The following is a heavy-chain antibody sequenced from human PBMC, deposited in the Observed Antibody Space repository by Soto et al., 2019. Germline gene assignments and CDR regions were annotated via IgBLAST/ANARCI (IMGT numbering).Heavy chain of an antibody. CDR1: GGSVSSGSYY. CDR2: VFHSGST. CDR3: ARDSSGRYDY. V-gene: IGHV4-61*01. J-gene: IGHJ4*02. Sequence: KTSETLSLTCTVSGGSVSSGSYYWSWIRQPPGEGLEWIGWVFHSGSTKYNASLKSRVTISVDRSKNQFSLNLSYVTAADTAVYYCARDSSGRYDYWGQGTLVTVSS. D-gene: IGHD1-26*01.